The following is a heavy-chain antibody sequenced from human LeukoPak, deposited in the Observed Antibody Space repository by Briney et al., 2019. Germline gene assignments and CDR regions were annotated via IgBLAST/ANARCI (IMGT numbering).Heavy chain of an antibody. CDR1: GGTFANYA. J-gene: IGHJ4*02. Sequence: SVKVSCTASGGTFANYAISWVRKAPGPGLEWMGGIIPIFGTGDSAQKFQGRLTITADESTRTTYMELSSLRSEDTAVYYCAKGHDDFRQFDYWGQGTLVTVSS. D-gene: IGHD3-3*01. V-gene: IGHV1-69*13. CDR2: IIPIFGTG. CDR3: AKGHDDFRQFDY.